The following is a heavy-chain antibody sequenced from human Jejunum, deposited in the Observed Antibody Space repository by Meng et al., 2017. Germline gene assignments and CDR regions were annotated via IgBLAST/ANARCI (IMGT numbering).Heavy chain of an antibody. CDR2: ISYGGGGT. CDR3: AKDRGYSYGQGIDY. J-gene: IGHJ4*02. CDR1: GFTFSNYG. V-gene: IGHV3-23*04. D-gene: IGHD5-18*01. Sequence: EVELVESGGGLVQPGGSLRLSCAVSGFTFSNYGMAWVRQAPGKGLEWVSGISYGGGGTYDADSVKGRFTISRDNSKNTMYLQMNSLRAEDTAVYYCAKDRGYSYGQGIDYWGQGTLVTVSS.